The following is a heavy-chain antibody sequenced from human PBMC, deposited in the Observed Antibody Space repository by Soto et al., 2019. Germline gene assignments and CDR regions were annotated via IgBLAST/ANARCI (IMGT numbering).Heavy chain of an antibody. CDR3: ARDRGPRITIFGVVHDWWDY. Sequence: PGGSLRLSCAASGFTFSSYWMSWVRQAPGKGLEWVANIKQDGSEKYYVDSVKGRFTISRDNAKNSLYLQMNSLRAEDTAVYYCARDRGPRITIFGVVHDWWDYWGQGTLVTVSS. D-gene: IGHD3-3*01. CDR1: GFTFSSYW. CDR2: IKQDGSEK. J-gene: IGHJ4*02. V-gene: IGHV3-7*01.